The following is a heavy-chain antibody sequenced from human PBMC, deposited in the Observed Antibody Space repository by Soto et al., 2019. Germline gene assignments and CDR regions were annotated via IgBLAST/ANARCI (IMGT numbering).Heavy chain of an antibody. V-gene: IGHV4-59*01. CDR3: AREARITIFGVRNYYFDY. CDR2: IYYSGST. Sequence: QVQLQESGPGLVKPSETLSLTCTVSGGSISSYYWSWIRQPPGKGLEWIGYIYYSGSTNYNPSLKSRVTISVDTSKNQFSLKLSSVTAADTAVYYCAREARITIFGVRNYYFDYWGQGTLVTVSS. J-gene: IGHJ4*02. CDR1: GGSISSYY. D-gene: IGHD3-3*01.